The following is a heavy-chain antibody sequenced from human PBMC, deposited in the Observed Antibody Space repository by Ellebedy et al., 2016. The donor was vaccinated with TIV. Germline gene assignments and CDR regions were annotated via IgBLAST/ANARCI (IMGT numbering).Heavy chain of an antibody. V-gene: IGHV3-48*02. CDR2: ISSSSTI. J-gene: IGHJ4*02. CDR1: GFTFSSYS. Sequence: GESLKISCAASGFTFSSYSMNWVRQAPGKGLEWVSYISSSSTIYYVDSVKGRFTISRDNAKNSLYLQMNSLRDEDTAVYYCARGLTMYYFDYWGQGTLVTVSS. CDR3: ARGLTMYYFDY. D-gene: IGHD3-10*02.